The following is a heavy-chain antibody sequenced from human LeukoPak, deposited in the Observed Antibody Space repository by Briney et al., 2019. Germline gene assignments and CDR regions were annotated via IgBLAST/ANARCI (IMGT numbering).Heavy chain of an antibody. V-gene: IGHV3-74*01. CDR3: AKSGSSAYHYYYYYMDV. Sequence: GGSLRLSCAASGFSFSVYWMHWVRQAPGKGPVWVSRIKTDGSITDYADFVKGRFTISRDNSKNTLYLQMNSLRAEDTAVYYCAKSGSSAYHYYYYYMDVWGKGTTVTVSS. CDR1: GFSFSVYW. D-gene: IGHD6-6*01. CDR2: IKTDGSIT. J-gene: IGHJ6*03.